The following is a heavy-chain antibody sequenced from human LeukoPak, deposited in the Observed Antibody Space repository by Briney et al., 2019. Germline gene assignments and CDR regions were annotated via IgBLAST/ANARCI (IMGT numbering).Heavy chain of an antibody. Sequence: GGSLRLSCAASGFTFDDYAMHWVRQAPGKGLEWVSGISWNSGSIGYADSVKGRFTISRDNAKNSLYLQMNSLRAEDMALYHCAKGSSSSWSYFDYWGQGTLVTVSS. CDR1: GFTFDDYA. V-gene: IGHV3-9*03. CDR3: AKGSSSSWSYFDY. J-gene: IGHJ4*02. D-gene: IGHD6-13*01. CDR2: ISWNSGSI.